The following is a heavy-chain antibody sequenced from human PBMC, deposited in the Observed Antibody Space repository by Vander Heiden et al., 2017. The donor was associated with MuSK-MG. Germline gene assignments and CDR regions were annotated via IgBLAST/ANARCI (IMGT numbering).Heavy chain of an antibody. D-gene: IGHD5-18*01. Sequence: VESGGGLVKPGGSLRLSCAASGFTFSNAWMSWVRQAPGKGLEWVGRIKSKTDGGTTDYAAPVKGRFTISRDDSKNTLYLQMNSLKTEDTAVYYCTTWGYSYGRGVYFDYWCQGTLVTLSS. CDR1: GFTFSNAW. J-gene: IGHJ4*02. CDR2: IKSKTDGGTT. CDR3: TTWGYSYGRGVYFDY. V-gene: IGHV3-15*01.